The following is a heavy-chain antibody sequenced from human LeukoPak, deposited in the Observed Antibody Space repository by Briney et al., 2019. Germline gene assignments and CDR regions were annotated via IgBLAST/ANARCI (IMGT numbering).Heavy chain of an antibody. D-gene: IGHD3-22*01. CDR1: GGTFSSYA. J-gene: IGHJ4*02. Sequence: ASVKVSCKASGGTFSSYAISWVRQAPGQGLEWMGGIIPIFGTANYAQKFQGRVTVTADESTSTAYMELSSLRSEDTAVYYCARRPHYYDSSGYYYARDYWGQGTLVTVSS. CDR2: IIPIFGTA. CDR3: ARRPHYYDSSGYYYARDY. V-gene: IGHV1-69*13.